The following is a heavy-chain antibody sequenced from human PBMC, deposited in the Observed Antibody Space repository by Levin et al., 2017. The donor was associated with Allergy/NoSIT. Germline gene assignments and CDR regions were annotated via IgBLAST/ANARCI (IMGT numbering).Heavy chain of an antibody. CDR2: IKSKGSGGTT. Sequence: PGGSLRLSCAASGLTFSAAWMSWVRQTPGKGLEWVCRIKSKGSGGTTDYAAPVKGSFIISRDDSRNTLYLQMNRLKTEATALYYCTHVTYATMQLWFGEQVWFGEQHEMGKWCDPWGQGTLVTVSS. CDR1: GLTFSAAW. CDR3: THVTYATMQLWFGEQVWFGEQHEMGKWCDP. V-gene: IGHV3-15*01. D-gene: IGHD3-10*01. J-gene: IGHJ5*02.